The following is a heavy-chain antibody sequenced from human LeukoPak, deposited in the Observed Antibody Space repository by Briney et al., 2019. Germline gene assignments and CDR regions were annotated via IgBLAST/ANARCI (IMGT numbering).Heavy chain of an antibody. J-gene: IGHJ4*02. CDR3: ARGGRSGFDY. CDR2: IYYSGST. V-gene: IGHV4-39*07. CDR1: GGSISSSSYY. D-gene: IGHD2-15*01. Sequence: SETLSLTCTVSGGSISSSSYYWGWIRQPPGKGLEWIGSIYYSGSTYYNPSLKSRVTISVDTSKNQFSLKLSSVTAADTAVYYRARGGRSGFDYWGQGTLVTVSS.